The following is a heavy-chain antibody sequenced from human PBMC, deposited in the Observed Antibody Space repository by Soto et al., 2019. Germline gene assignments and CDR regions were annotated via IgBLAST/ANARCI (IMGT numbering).Heavy chain of an antibody. V-gene: IGHV3-21*01. CDR2: ISSSSTYI. CDR3: ARGTNYYDSSVYYGY. D-gene: IGHD3-22*01. J-gene: IGHJ4*02. Sequence: PGGSLRLSCAASVFTFSSYSMNWVRQAPGKGLQWVSSISSSSTYIYYADSVKGRFTISRDNAKNSLYLQMNSLRAEDTAVYYCARGTNYYDSSVYYGYWGQGTLVTVSS. CDR1: VFTFSSYS.